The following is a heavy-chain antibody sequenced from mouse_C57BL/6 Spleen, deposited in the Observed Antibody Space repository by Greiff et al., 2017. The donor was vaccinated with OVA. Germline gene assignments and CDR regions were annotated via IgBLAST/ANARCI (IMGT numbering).Heavy chain of an antibody. J-gene: IGHJ1*03. CDR2: INPSSGYT. Sequence: QVQLQQSGAELARPGASVKMSCKASGYTFTSYTMHWVKQRPGQGLEWIGYINPSSGYTKYNQKFKDKATLTADKSSSTAYMQLSSLTSEDSAVYYCARKYYGSSYLDWYFDVWGTGTTVTVAS. D-gene: IGHD1-1*01. V-gene: IGHV1-4*01. CDR3: ARKYYGSSYLDWYFDV. CDR1: GYTFTSYT.